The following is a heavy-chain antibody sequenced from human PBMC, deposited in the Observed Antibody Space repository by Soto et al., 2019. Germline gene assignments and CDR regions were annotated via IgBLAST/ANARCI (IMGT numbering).Heavy chain of an antibody. CDR2: IYQSGVT. Sequence: SETLSLTCNMSGDSYSICTYSWSWIRQPPGKALQWIGFIYQSGVTSYNPSLASRVSISLDRSNNQCSLKLKSVTAADTAVYFCAGMPYTSGLRFDPWGPGTLVTVLL. J-gene: IGHJ5*02. V-gene: IGHV4-30-2*01. CDR3: AGMPYTSGLRFDP. D-gene: IGHD6-19*01. CDR1: GDSYSICTYS.